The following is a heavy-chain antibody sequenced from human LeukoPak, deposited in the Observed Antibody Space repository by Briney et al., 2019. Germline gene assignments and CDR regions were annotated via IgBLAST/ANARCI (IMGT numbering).Heavy chain of an antibody. D-gene: IGHD3-3*01. Sequence: GGSLRLSCAASGFTFSSYAMSWVRQAPGKGLEWVSAISGSGGSTYYADSVKGRFTISRGNSKNTLYLQMNSLRAEDTAVYYCAKAARDYDFWSGPWDYWGQGTLVTVSS. CDR1: GFTFSSYA. CDR2: ISGSGGST. J-gene: IGHJ4*02. V-gene: IGHV3-23*01. CDR3: AKAARDYDFWSGPWDY.